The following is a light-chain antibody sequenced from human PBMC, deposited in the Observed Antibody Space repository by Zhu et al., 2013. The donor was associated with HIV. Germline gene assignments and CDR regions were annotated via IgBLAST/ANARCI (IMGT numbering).Light chain of an antibody. CDR2: EGT. Sequence: QSALTQPASVSGSPGQSITISCTGTSSDVGNYNLVSWYQQHPGKAPKLMIYEGTKRPSGVSNRFSGSKSGNTASLTISGLQAEDEADYYCCSYASIRALFGGGTKLTVL. V-gene: IGLV2-23*01. J-gene: IGLJ3*02. CDR1: SSDVGNYNL. CDR3: CSYASIRAL.